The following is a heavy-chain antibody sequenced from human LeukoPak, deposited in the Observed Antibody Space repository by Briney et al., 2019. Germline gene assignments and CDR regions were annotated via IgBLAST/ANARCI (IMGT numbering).Heavy chain of an antibody. D-gene: IGHD5-18*01. CDR1: GFTFRSYS. V-gene: IGHV3-21*04. CDR2: ISSSSGYI. Sequence: GGSLRLSCAASGFTFRSYSMNWVRQAPGKGLEWVSSISSSSGYIYYADSVKGRFTISRDNSKNTLYLQMNSLRAEDTAVYYCAKDDRIQTRRYSYNYWGQGTLVTVSS. CDR3: AKDDRIQTRRYSYNY. J-gene: IGHJ4*02.